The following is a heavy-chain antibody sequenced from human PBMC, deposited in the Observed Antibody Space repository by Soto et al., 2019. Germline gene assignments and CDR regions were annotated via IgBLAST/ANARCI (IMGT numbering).Heavy chain of an antibody. CDR3: AREWYYGSGSYPLDY. CDR1: GFTFSSYA. D-gene: IGHD3-10*01. V-gene: IGHV3-64*01. CDR2: ISSNGGST. J-gene: IGHJ4*02. Sequence: GGSLRLSCAASGFTFSSYAMHWVRQAPGKGLEYVSTISSNGGSTYYAKSVKGRFTISRDNIRSTLYLQMGSLRAEDMAVYYCAREWYYGSGSYPLDYWGQGTLVTVSS.